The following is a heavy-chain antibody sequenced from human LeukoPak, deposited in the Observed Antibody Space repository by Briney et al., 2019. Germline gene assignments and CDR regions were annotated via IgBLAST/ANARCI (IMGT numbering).Heavy chain of an antibody. CDR2: ISAYNGNT. J-gene: IGHJ5*02. CDR1: GYTFTSYG. Sequence: ASVKVSCKASGYTFTSYGISWVRQAPGQGLEWMGWISAYNGNTNYAQKFQGRVTMTRDTSTNTVYMELSSLRSEDTAVYFCARVYESFNWFDPWGQGTLVTVSS. V-gene: IGHV1-18*01. CDR3: ARVYESFNWFDP. D-gene: IGHD3-16*01.